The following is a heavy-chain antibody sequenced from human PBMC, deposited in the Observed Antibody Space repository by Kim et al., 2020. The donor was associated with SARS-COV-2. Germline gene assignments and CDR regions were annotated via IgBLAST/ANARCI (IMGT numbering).Heavy chain of an antibody. CDR2: INHSGST. J-gene: IGHJ6*03. V-gene: IGHV4-34*01. Sequence: IGEINHSGSTNYNPSLKSRVTISVDTSKNQFSLKLSSVTAADTAVYYCARGWARQQLERRGESPAFGQWYYYYYMDVWGKGTTVTVSS. D-gene: IGHD6-13*01. CDR3: ARGWARQQLERRGESPAFGQWYYYYYMDV.